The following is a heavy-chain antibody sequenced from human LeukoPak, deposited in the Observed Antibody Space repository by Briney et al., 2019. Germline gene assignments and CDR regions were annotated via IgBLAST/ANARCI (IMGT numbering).Heavy chain of an antibody. J-gene: IGHJ4*02. CDR2: IKQDGSEK. CDR3: ARGSSGLGY. D-gene: IGHD6-19*01. CDR1: GFTFTTYW. Sequence: PGGSLRLSCVGSGFTFTTYWMSWVRQAPGKGLEWVANIKQDGSEKYYVDSVKGRFTISRDNARNSLYLQINSLRAEDTAVYFCARGSSGLGYWGQGTLVTVSS. V-gene: IGHV3-7*01.